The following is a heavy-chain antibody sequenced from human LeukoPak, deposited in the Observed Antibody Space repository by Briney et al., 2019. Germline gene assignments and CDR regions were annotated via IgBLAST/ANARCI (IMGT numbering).Heavy chain of an antibody. V-gene: IGHV5-51*01. D-gene: IGHD2-8*01. CDR1: GYGFTSYL. Sequence: GESLKISCKGSGYGFTSYLIGWVRQMPGKGLEWMGIIYPDDSDTRYSPSFEGQVIISVDKSITTAYLQWSSLKASDTATYYCARHGHCTNGVCYSNYYYYMDVWGKGTTVTVSS. CDR3: ARHGHCTNGVCYSNYYYYMDV. CDR2: IYPDDSDT. J-gene: IGHJ6*03.